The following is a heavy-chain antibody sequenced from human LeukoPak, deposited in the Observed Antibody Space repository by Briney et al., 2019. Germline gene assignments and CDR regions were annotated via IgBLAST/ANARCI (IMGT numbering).Heavy chain of an antibody. Sequence: GGSLRLSCAASGFTFSSYAMSWVRQAPGKGLEWVAVISYDGSNKYYADSVKGRFTISRDNSKNTLYLQMNSLRAEDTAVYYCARAPSSGWFDYWGQGTLVTVSS. CDR1: GFTFSSYA. J-gene: IGHJ4*02. CDR2: ISYDGSNK. CDR3: ARAPSSGWFDY. V-gene: IGHV3-30-3*01. D-gene: IGHD6-19*01.